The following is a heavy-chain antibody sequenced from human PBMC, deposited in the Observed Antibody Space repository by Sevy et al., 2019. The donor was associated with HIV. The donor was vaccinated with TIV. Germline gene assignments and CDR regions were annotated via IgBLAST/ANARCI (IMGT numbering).Heavy chain of an antibody. J-gene: IGHJ6*02. CDR1: GFTFSSYD. CDR3: ARVPFCSSTSCYHSDYYYGMDV. CDR2: IGTAGDP. V-gene: IGHV3-13*05. D-gene: IGHD2-2*01. Sequence: GGSLRLSCAASGFTFSSYDMHWVRQATGKGLEWVSAIGTAGDPYYPGSVKGRFTISRENAKNSLYLQMNSLRAGDRAVYYCARVPFCSSTSCYHSDYYYGMDVWGQGTTVTVSS.